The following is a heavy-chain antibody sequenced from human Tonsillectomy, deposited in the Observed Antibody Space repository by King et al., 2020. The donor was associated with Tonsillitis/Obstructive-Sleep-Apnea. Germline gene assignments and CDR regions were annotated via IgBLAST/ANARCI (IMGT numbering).Heavy chain of an antibody. CDR2: IKSKSDGGTK. CDR3: WLAAYYGSSRPIDY. CDR1: GFTFSNAW. J-gene: IGHJ4*02. V-gene: IGHV3-15*07. D-gene: IGHD3-22*01. Sequence: QLVQSGGGLVKPGGSLRLSCAASGFTFSNAWMNWVRQAPGKGLEWVGRIKSKSDGGTKNYAAPVKGRFTISRDDSKKTLYLQMNSLKTEDTAVYYCWLAAYYGSSRPIDYWGQGSLVTVSS.